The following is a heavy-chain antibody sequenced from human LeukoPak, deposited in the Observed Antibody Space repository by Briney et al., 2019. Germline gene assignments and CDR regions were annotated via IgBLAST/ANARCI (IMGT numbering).Heavy chain of an antibody. CDR3: AKDLMRDRWFGES. CDR2: IRYDGNDK. V-gene: IGHV3-30*02. D-gene: IGHD3-10*01. Sequence: GGSLRLSCAASGFTFSSYGMSWVRQAPGKGLEWVAFIRYDGNDKYYAKSVKGRFTISRDTSRNTLYLQMNSLRPEDTAVYYCAKDLMRDRWFGESWGQGTLVTVSS. J-gene: IGHJ5*02. CDR1: GFTFSSYG.